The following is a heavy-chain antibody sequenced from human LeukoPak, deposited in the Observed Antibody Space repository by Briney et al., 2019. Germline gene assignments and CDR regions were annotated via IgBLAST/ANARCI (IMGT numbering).Heavy chain of an antibody. V-gene: IGHV3-66*02. CDR1: GFTFSSYA. Sequence: GGSLRLSCAASGFTFSSYAMSWVRQAPGKGLEWVSVIYSGGSTYYADSVKGRFTISRDNSKNTLYLQTNSLRAEDTAVYYCARERKYSSSSDFDYWGQGTLVTVSS. CDR3: ARERKYSSSSDFDY. CDR2: IYSGGST. J-gene: IGHJ4*02. D-gene: IGHD6-6*01.